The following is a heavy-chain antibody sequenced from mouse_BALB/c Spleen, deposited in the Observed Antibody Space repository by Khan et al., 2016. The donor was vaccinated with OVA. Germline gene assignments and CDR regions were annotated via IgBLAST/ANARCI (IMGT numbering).Heavy chain of an antibody. CDR1: VFTFSNYW. CDR3: WILL. CDR2: IRFKFDDYVP. V-gene: IGHV6-6*02. Sequence: EVQLEEPGGGLVQPGGSMKLSCVVSVFTFSNYWMNRVRQSPETGLERVVEIRFKFDDYVPHYAESVNGRFTISRDDSKSSVYMQMNTLRAEDSGIYYCWILLWGQGTTLTVSS. J-gene: IGHJ2*01.